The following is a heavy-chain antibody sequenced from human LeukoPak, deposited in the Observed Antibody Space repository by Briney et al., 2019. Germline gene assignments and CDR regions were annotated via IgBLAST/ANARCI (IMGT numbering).Heavy chain of an antibody. Sequence: SETLSLTCAVYGGSFSNYSLSWVRQPPGKGLEWIGEITHHGGTNYNPSLKSRVTISVDTSKNQFSLRLSSVAAADTAIYYCAPIFGDYSDFDSWGQGTLVTVSS. J-gene: IGHJ4*02. CDR3: APIFGDYSDFDS. CDR1: GGSFSNYS. CDR2: ITHHGGT. V-gene: IGHV4-34*01. D-gene: IGHD4-17*01.